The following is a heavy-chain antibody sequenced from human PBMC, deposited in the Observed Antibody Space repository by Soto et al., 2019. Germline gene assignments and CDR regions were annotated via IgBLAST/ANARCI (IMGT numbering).Heavy chain of an antibody. CDR1: GGTFSSYT. D-gene: IGHD2-2*01. J-gene: IGHJ6*02. Sequence: QVQLVQSGAEVKKPGSSVKVSCKASGGTFSSYTISWVRQAPGQGLEWMGRIIPILGIANYAQKFQGRVTITADKSTSTAYMELSSLRSEDTAVYYCARDFDAGYCSSTSCQNYYYYYGMDVWGQGTTVTVSS. CDR3: ARDFDAGYCSSTSCQNYYYYYGMDV. V-gene: IGHV1-69*08. CDR2: IIPILGIA.